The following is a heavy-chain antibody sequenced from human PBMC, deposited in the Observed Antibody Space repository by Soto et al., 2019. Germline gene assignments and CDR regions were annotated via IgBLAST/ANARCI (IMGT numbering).Heavy chain of an antibody. Sequence: QVRLVQSGTEVKKPGSSVKVSCQASGDTFSKYAISWVRQAPGQGLDWMGGIIPNFGEPNHAQKFQGRVKITADESKTTVYIELTRLTSEDTAVYYCAGSPEWSYALNEAVISTFGFSWGQGTLVTVSS. CDR3: AGSPEWSYALNEAVISTFGFS. D-gene: IGHD3-3*01. CDR1: GDTFSKYA. J-gene: IGHJ5*02. CDR2: IIPNFGEP. V-gene: IGHV1-69*01.